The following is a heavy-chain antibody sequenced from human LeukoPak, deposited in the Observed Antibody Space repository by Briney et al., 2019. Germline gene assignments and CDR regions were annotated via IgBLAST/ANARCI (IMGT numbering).Heavy chain of an antibody. V-gene: IGHV3-23*01. CDR2: VSGNGHHT. J-gene: IGHJ4*02. CDR3: ARAGYSSGYDILTGYYGGLNFDY. Sequence: GGSLRLSCAASGFTFTTYAMSWVRQASGKGLEWVSSVSGNGHHTYYADSVKGRFIISSDNSKNMVFLQMNSLRAEDTAVYYCARAGYSSGYDILTGYYGGLNFDYWGQGTLVTVSS. CDR1: GFTFTTYA. D-gene: IGHD3-9*01.